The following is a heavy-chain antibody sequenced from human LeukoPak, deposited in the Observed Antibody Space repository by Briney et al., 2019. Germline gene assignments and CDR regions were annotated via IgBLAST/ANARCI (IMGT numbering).Heavy chain of an antibody. D-gene: IGHD2-2*01. CDR3: VRDRRDTSTWTTDY. CDR2: INPNSGGT. V-gene: IGHV1-2*02. J-gene: IGHJ4*02. Sequence: ASVTVSCTASAYTFTFYFMHWVRQAPGLGLGWMGWINPNSGGTNYAQKFQGRVTMTRDTSISTAYIELSRLRSDETAIYYCVRDRRDTSTWTTDYWGQGTLVTVSA. CDR1: AYTFTFYF.